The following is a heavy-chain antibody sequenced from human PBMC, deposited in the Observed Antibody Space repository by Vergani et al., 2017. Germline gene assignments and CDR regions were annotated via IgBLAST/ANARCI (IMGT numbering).Heavy chain of an antibody. V-gene: IGHV4-59*01. D-gene: IGHD6-13*01. J-gene: IGHJ5*02. Sequence: QVQLQESGPGLVKPSETLSLTCTVSGGSISSYYWSWIRQPPGKGLEWIGYIYYSGSTNYNPSLKSRVTISVDTSKNQFSLKLSSVTAADTAVYYCARDYSSSWSYSWFDPWGQGTLVTVSS. CDR1: GGSISSYY. CDR3: ARDYSSSWSYSWFDP. CDR2: IYYSGST.